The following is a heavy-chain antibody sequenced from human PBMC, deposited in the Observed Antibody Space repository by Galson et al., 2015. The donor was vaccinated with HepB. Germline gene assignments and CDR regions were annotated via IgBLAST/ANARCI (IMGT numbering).Heavy chain of an antibody. CDR2: ISAYNGNT. D-gene: IGHD6-13*01. CDR3: ATVQIPLAAAGTGGGWYYYYGMDV. V-gene: IGHV1-18*04. Sequence: SVKVSCKASGYTFTSYGISWVRQAPGQGLEWMGWISAYNGNTNYAQKLQGRVTMTTDTSTSTAYMELRSLRSDDTAVYHCATVQIPLAAAGTGGGWYYYYGMDVWGQGTTVTVSS. CDR1: GYTFTSYG. J-gene: IGHJ6*02.